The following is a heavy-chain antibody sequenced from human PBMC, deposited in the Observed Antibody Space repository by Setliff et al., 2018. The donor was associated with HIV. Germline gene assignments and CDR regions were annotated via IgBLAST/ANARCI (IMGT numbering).Heavy chain of an antibody. CDR1: GASISSHNYY. Sequence: PSETLSLTCTVSGASISSHNYYWGWIRQSPGKGLEWVASIRSSGDTYYNPSLQSRVIISVDTSHNQISLKLTSVTAADTAVYYCTIPASSLAPNWGRGTQVTVSS. CDR2: IRSSGDT. J-gene: IGHJ4*02. V-gene: IGHV4-39*01. CDR3: TIPASSLAPN.